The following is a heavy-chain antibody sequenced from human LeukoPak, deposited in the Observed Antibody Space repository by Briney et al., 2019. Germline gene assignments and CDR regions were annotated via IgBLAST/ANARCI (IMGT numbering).Heavy chain of an antibody. V-gene: IGHV3-23*01. CDR3: AKDRSSSWYRDAFDI. D-gene: IGHD6-13*01. CDR2: ISGSGDNT. Sequence: AGGSLRLSCAASGFTFSSYAMSWVRQVPGKGLELVSAISGSGDNTYYADSVKGRFTISRDNSKNTLYLQMNSLRDEDMAVYYCAKDRSSSWYRDAFDIRGQGTRVTVSS. CDR1: GFTFSSYA. J-gene: IGHJ3*02.